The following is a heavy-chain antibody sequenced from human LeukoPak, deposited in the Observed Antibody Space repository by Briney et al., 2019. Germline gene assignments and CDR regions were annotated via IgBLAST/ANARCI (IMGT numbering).Heavy chain of an antibody. J-gene: IGHJ6*04. D-gene: IGHD3-10*02. CDR3: AEPGITMIGGV. Sequence: GGSLRLSCATSGFTFSSYEMNWVRQAPGKGLEWVSYISSSGSTIYYADSVKGRFTISRDNAKNSLYLQMNSLRAEDTAVYYCAEPGITMIGGVWGKGTTVTISS. V-gene: IGHV3-48*03. CDR2: ISSSGSTI. CDR1: GFTFSSYE.